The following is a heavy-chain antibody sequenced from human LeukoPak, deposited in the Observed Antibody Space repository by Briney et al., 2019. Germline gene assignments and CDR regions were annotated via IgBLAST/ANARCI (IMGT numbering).Heavy chain of an antibody. CDR3: ARSSSGTFYYYGMDV. CDR2: ISAYNGNT. Sequence: ASVKVSCKASGYTFTSYGISWVRQAPGQGLEWMGWISAYNGNTNYAQKLQGRVTMTTDTSTSTAYMELRSLRPDDTAVYYCARSSSGTFYYYGMDVWGQGTTVTVSS. V-gene: IGHV1-18*01. J-gene: IGHJ6*02. D-gene: IGHD6-19*01. CDR1: GYTFTSYG.